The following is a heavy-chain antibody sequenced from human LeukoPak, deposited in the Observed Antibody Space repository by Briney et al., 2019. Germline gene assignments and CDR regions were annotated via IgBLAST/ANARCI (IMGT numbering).Heavy chain of an antibody. D-gene: IGHD1-26*01. CDR1: GFTFSSYS. V-gene: IGHV3-21*01. CDR2: ISSSSSYI. Sequence: GGSLRLSCAASGFTFSSYSMNWVRQAPGKGLEWVSSISSSSSYIYYADSVRGRFTISRDNAKNSLYLQMNSLRAEDTAVYYCARDQWELGRVFDYWGQGTLVTVSS. J-gene: IGHJ4*02. CDR3: ARDQWELGRVFDY.